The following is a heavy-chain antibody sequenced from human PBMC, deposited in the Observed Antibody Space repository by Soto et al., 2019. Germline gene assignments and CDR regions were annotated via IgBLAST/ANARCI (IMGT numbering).Heavy chain of an antibody. CDR2: ISHDGSEK. J-gene: IGHJ4*02. V-gene: IGHV3-30*18. Sequence: PGGSLRLSCTASGLTFSSYGMHWVRQAPGKGLEWGAVISHDGSEKHYADSVKGRFTISRDNSKNTLYLQMDALRAEDTAVYYCANWGQGPFDFWGQGTPVTVYS. CDR1: GLTFSSYG. D-gene: IGHD7-27*01. CDR3: ANWGQGPFDF.